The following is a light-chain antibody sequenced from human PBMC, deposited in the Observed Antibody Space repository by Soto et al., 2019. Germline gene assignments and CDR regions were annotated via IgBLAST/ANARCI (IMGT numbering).Light chain of an antibody. Sequence: QSALTQPASVSGSPGQSITISCTGTSSDVGGYNYVSWYQQHPDKAPKLMIYDVNNRPSGVSNRFSGSKSGNTASLTISGLQAEDEADYYCSSYTSSSTRVFGTGTKVTVI. CDR2: DVN. CDR1: SSDVGGYNY. J-gene: IGLJ1*01. CDR3: SSYTSSSTRV. V-gene: IGLV2-14*01.